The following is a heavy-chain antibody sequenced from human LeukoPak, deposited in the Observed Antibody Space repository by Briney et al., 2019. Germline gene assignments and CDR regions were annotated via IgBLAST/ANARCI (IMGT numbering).Heavy chain of an antibody. D-gene: IGHD2-21*01. Sequence: CKGXXYTFTNYGISWVRQAPGQGREWMGWVSADTGSTKFAQKFQGRVILSTDTSTSTAYLQLRSLTSHATAFFYCARDSRDSLPSEFAFWGQGTLVTVSP. J-gene: IGHJ4*02. CDR3: ARDSRDSLPSEFAF. CDR2: VSADTGST. V-gene: IGHV1-18*01. CDR1: XYTFTNYG.